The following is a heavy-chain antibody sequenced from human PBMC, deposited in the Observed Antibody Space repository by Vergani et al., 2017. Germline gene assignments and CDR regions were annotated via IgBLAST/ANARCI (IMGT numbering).Heavy chain of an antibody. CDR1: GGSISSGSYY. CDR3: ARDGAYGDYDNWFDP. CDR2: IYTSGST. Sequence: QVQLQESGPGLVKPSQTLSLTCTVSGGSISSGSYYWSWIRQPAGKGLEWIGRIYTSGSTNYNPSLKSRVTISVDTSKNQFSLKLSSVTAADTAVYYCARDGAYGDYDNWFDPWGQGTLVTVSS. J-gene: IGHJ5*02. D-gene: IGHD4-17*01. V-gene: IGHV4-61*02.